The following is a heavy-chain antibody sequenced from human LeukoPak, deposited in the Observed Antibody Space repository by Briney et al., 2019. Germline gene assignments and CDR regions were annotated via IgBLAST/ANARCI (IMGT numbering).Heavy chain of an antibody. D-gene: IGHD4/OR15-4a*01. CDR1: GFTVSSNS. Sequence: ETLSLTCTVSGFTVSSNSMSWVRQAPGKGLEWVSFYSDNTHYSDSVKGRFTISRDNSKNTLYLQMNSLRAEDTAVYYCARRAGAYSHPYDYWGQGTLVTVYS. CDR2: YSDNT. J-gene: IGHJ4*02. CDR3: ARRAGAYSHPYDY. V-gene: IGHV3-53*01.